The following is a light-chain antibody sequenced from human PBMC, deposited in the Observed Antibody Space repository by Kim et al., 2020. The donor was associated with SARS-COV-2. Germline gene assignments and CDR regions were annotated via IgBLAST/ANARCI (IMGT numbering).Light chain of an antibody. CDR3: QQYYSTPIT. CDR2: WAS. J-gene: IGKJ5*01. V-gene: IGKV4-1*01. Sequence: ATINCKSSQSVLYSSNNKNYLAWYQQKPGQPPKLLIYWASTRESGVPDRFSCSGSGTDFTLTISSLQAEDVAVYYCQQYYSTPITFGQGTRLEIK. CDR1: QSVLYSSNNKNY.